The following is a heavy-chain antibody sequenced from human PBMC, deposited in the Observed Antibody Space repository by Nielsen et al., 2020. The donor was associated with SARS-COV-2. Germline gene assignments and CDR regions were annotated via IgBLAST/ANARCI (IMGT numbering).Heavy chain of an antibody. D-gene: IGHD3-10*01. J-gene: IGHJ6*02. V-gene: IGHV3-33*01. CDR3: ARGSMVRGVTDYYYYGMDV. Sequence: VRQAPGKGLEWVAVIWYDGSNKYYADSVKGRFTISRDNSKNTLYLQMNSLRAEDTAVYYCARGSMVRGVTDYYYYGMDVWGQGTTVTVSS. CDR2: IWYDGSNK.